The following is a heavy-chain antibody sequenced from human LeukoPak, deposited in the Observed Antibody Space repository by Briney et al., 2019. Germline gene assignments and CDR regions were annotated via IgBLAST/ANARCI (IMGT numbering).Heavy chain of an antibody. D-gene: IGHD3-10*01. J-gene: IGHJ4*02. CDR1: GFTFSSYA. CDR3: AKSRSWFGELLWTKPIDY. Sequence: PGGSLRLSCAASGFTFSSYAMSWVRQAPGKGLEWAPPISCNGGSTYYADSVKGRFNISRDNSKNTLYLQMNSLRAEDTAVYYCAKSRSWFGELLWTKPIDYWGQGTLVTVSS. V-gene: IGHV3-23*01. CDR2: ISCNGGST.